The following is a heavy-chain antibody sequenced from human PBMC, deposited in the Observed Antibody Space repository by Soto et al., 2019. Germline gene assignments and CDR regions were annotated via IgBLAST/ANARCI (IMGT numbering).Heavy chain of an antibody. J-gene: IGHJ6*02. CDR3: ARDESYYYYGMDV. Sequence: EVQLVESGGGLVQPGGSLRLSCAASGFTFSSYSMNWVRQAPGKGLEWVSYNSSSSSTIYYADSVKGRFTISRDNAKNSLYLQMTSLRDEDTAVYYCARDESYYYYGMDVWGQGTTVTVSS. CDR1: GFTFSSYS. CDR2: NSSSSSTI. V-gene: IGHV3-48*02.